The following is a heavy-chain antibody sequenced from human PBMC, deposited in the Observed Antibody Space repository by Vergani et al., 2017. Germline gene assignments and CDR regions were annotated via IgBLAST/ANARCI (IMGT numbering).Heavy chain of an antibody. D-gene: IGHD2-15*01. V-gene: IGHV4-39*07. Sequence: QLQLQESGPGLVKPSETLSLTCTVSGGSISSSSYYWGWIRQPPGKGLEWIGSIYYSGSTYYNPSLKSRVTISVDTSKNQFSLKLSSVTAADTAVYYCARGNQGSHRSLARNWFEPWGQGTLVTVSS. J-gene: IGHJ5*02. CDR1: GGSISSSSYY. CDR3: ARGNQGSHRSLARNWFEP. CDR2: IYYSGST.